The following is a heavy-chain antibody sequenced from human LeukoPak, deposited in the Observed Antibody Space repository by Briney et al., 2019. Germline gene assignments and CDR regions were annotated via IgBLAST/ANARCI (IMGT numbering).Heavy chain of an antibody. D-gene: IGHD3-22*01. V-gene: IGHV3-30-3*01. CDR1: GFTFSSYA. CDR3: ARGPAYYYDSSGYLLDY. Sequence: GGSLRLSCAASGFTFSSYAMHWVRQAPGKGLEWVAVISYDGSNKYYADSVKGRFTISRDNSKNTLYLQMNSLRAEDTAVYYCARGPAYYYDSSGYLLDYWGQGTLVTVSS. CDR2: ISYDGSNK. J-gene: IGHJ4*02.